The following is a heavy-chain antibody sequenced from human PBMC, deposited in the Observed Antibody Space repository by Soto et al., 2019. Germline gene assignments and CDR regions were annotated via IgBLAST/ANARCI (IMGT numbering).Heavy chain of an antibody. V-gene: IGHV4-39*01. CDR2: IYYSGST. CDR1: GGSISSSSYY. CDR3: AGWGLLRFLEWLPQYYFDY. Sequence: PSETLSLTCTVSGGSISSSSYYWGWIRLPPGKGLEWIGSIYYSGSTYYNPSLKSRVTISVDTSKNQFSLKLSSVTAADTAVYYCAGWGLLRFLEWLPQYYFDYWGQGTLVTVSS. J-gene: IGHJ4*02. D-gene: IGHD3-3*01.